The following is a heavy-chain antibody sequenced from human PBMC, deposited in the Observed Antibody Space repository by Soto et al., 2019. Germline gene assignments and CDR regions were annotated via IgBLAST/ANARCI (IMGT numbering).Heavy chain of an antibody. CDR1: GYTFTGYY. J-gene: IGHJ5*02. CDR3: ARDSYSGSSGWFDP. Sequence: ALVKVSCKASGYTFTGYYMHWVRQAPGQGLEWMGWINPNSGGTNYAQKFQGRVTMTRDTSISTAYMELSRLRSDDTAVYYCARDSYSGSSGWFDPWGQGTLVTVSS. CDR2: INPNSGGT. V-gene: IGHV1-2*02. D-gene: IGHD1-26*01.